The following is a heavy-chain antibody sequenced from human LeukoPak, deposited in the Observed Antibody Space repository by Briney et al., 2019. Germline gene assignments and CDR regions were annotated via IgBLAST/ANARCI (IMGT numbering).Heavy chain of an antibody. Sequence: GRSLRLSCAASGFTFSSYGMHWVRQAPGKGLEWVAVISYDGSNKYYADSVKGRFTISRDNSKNTLYLQMNSLRAEDTAVYYCAKAPVGATHFDYWGQGTLVTVSP. D-gene: IGHD1-26*01. CDR1: GFTFSSYG. J-gene: IGHJ4*02. CDR2: ISYDGSNK. V-gene: IGHV3-30*18. CDR3: AKAPVGATHFDY.